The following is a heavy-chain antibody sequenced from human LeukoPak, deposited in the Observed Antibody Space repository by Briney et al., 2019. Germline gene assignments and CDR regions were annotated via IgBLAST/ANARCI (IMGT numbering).Heavy chain of an antibody. Sequence: GGSLRLSCAASGFTLSSYSMNWVRQAPGKGLEWVSSISSSSSYIYYADSVKGRFTISRDNSKNTLYLQMNSLRAEDTAVYYCAKAPLGYFDWLLSGHFDYWGQGTLVTVSS. CDR3: AKAPLGYFDWLLSGHFDY. CDR2: ISSSSSYI. V-gene: IGHV3-21*01. CDR1: GFTLSSYS. J-gene: IGHJ4*02. D-gene: IGHD3-9*01.